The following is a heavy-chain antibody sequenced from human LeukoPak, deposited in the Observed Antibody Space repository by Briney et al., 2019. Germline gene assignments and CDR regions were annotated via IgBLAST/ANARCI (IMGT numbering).Heavy chain of an antibody. CDR1: RYRFRRYY. D-gene: IGHD1-1*01. J-gene: IGHJ6*02. Sequence: SVKVSCKVSRYRFRRYYQDWVRQPRAQGLEWMGWLNSNSGGSKYAQKFQGRVTMTRDTSISTAYMELNSLRSDDTAVYYCARWNDPTQNYYHYGMDVWGQGTTVTVSS. V-gene: IGHV1-2*02. CDR2: LNSNSGGS. CDR3: ARWNDPTQNYYHYGMDV.